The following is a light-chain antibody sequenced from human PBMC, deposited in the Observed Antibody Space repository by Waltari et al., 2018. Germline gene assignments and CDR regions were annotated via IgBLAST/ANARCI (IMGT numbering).Light chain of an antibody. Sequence: EIVLTQSPGTLSSCAGERATLSCRASQSVSNNFLNCYQQKPGQAPRLLIYGASSRATGIPDRFSGSGSGTDFTLTISRLEPEDFAVYYCQQYDSIVLTFGGGTKVEI. J-gene: IGKJ4*01. V-gene: IGKV3-20*01. CDR1: QSVSNNF. CDR2: GAS. CDR3: QQYDSIVLT.